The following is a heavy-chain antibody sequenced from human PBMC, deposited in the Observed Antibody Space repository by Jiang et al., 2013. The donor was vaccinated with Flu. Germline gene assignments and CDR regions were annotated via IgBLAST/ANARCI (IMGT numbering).Heavy chain of an antibody. J-gene: IGHJ4*02. CDR1: GFSLSTSGMR. CDR2: IYWDDDK. D-gene: IGHD5-24*01. Sequence: KPTQTLTLTCTFSGFSLSTSGMRVSWIRQPPGKALEWLALIYWDDDKRYSPSLKSRLTITRDTSKSQVVLTMTNMDPVDTATYYCAHSTGHTKAGWLQSEFDYWGQGTLVTVSS. CDR3: AHSTGHTKAGWLQSEFDY. V-gene: IGHV2-5*08.